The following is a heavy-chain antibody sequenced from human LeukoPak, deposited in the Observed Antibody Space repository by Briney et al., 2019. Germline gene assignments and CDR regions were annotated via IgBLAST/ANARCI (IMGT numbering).Heavy chain of an antibody. CDR3: ARDGDYYGSGSFNGAFDI. Sequence: SQTLSLTCTVSGGSISSGDYYWSWIRQPPGKGLEWIGYIYYSGSNYYNPSLKSRVTISVDTSKNQFSLKLSSVTTADTAVYYCARDGDYYGSGSFNGAFDIWGQGTMVTVSS. CDR2: IYYSGSN. CDR1: GGSISSGDYY. D-gene: IGHD3-10*01. V-gene: IGHV4-30-4*08. J-gene: IGHJ3*02.